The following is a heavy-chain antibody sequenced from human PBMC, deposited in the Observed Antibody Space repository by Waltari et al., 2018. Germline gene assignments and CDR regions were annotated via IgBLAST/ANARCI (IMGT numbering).Heavy chain of an antibody. D-gene: IGHD1-20*01. CDR1: GLTSFTHA. V-gene: IGHV3-23*01. CDR2: ISVSDAT. Sequence: EVQLLESGGGFVQHGGSLSLSCQASGLTSFTHAINWVRQAPGKGLEWVSSISVSDATYYSDSVKGRFTISRDYSDNTVYLQMDSLRADDTAVYFCAKPFYNWDDPLHSWGQGTPVTVSS. J-gene: IGHJ1*01. CDR3: AKPFYNWDDPLHS.